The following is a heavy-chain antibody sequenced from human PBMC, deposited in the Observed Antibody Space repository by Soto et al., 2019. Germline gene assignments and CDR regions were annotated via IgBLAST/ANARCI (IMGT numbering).Heavy chain of an antibody. D-gene: IGHD3-10*01. CDR2: TYYRSKWYN. V-gene: IGHV6-1*01. J-gene: IGHJ3*01. CDR3: ARAFRSSAGFGGDGFDV. CDR1: GDSVSSNNAA. Sequence: SQTLSLTCAISGDSVSSNNAAWNWIRQSPSRGLEWLGRTYYRSKWYNDYAVTVKSRMTINPDTSKNQFSLQLNSVTPEDTALYYCARAFRSSAGFGGDGFDVWGQGTMVTVSS.